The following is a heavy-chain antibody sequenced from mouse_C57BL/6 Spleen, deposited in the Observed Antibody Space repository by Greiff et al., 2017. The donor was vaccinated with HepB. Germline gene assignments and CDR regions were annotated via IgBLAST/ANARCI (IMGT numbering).Heavy chain of an antibody. V-gene: IGHV1-82*01. CDR2: IYPGDGDT. D-gene: IGHD4-1*01. CDR3: ARRELGLAMDY. CDR1: GYAFSSSW. J-gene: IGHJ4*01. Sequence: VQLQQSGPELVKPGASVKISCKASGYAFSSSWMNWVKQRPGKGLEWIGRIYPGDGDTNYNGKFKGKATLTADKSSSTAYMQLSSLTSEDSAVYFCARRELGLAMDYWGQGTSVTVSS.